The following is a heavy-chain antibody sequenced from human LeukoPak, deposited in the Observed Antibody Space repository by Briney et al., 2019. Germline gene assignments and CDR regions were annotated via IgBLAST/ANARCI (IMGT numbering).Heavy chain of an antibody. CDR1: GYTFTSYD. Sequence: GASVKVSCKASGYTFTSYDINWVRQATGQGLERMGWMNPISGNTGYAQKFQGRVTMTRNTSISTAYMELSSLRSEDTAVYYCARGFNSGWFDFDYWGQGTLVTVSS. V-gene: IGHV1-8*01. J-gene: IGHJ4*02. CDR3: ARGFNSGWFDFDY. D-gene: IGHD6-19*01. CDR2: MNPISGNT.